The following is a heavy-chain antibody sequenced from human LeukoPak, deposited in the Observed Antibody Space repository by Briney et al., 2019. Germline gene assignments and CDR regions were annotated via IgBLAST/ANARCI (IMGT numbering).Heavy chain of an antibody. Sequence: GVSLRLSCAASGFTFSSYGMHWVRQAPGKGLEWVAFIRYDGSNKYYADSVKGRFTISRDNSKNTLYLQMNSLRAEDTAVYYCAKITEYYYGSGSNFDYWGQGTLVTVSS. J-gene: IGHJ4*02. CDR3: AKITEYYYGSGSNFDY. CDR1: GFTFSSYG. CDR2: IRYDGSNK. D-gene: IGHD3-10*01. V-gene: IGHV3-30*02.